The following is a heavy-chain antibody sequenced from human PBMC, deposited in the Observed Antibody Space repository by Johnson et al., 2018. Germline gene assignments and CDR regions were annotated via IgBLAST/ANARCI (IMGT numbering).Heavy chain of an antibody. J-gene: IGHJ6*02. CDR3: ARSAVPGYYFYGLDV. V-gene: IGHV4-59*01. CDR1: GGSIDRYY. D-gene: IGHD3-10*01. CDR2: VFHSGTT. Sequence: QVQLQESGPGLVKASETLSLTCSVSGGSIDRYYWNWIRQSPRRGLEWIGSVFHSGTTSFNPSLRGRVTMSVDTSKNEFSLQLTSVTVADTAIYYCARSAVPGYYFYGLDVWGQGTTVAVSS.